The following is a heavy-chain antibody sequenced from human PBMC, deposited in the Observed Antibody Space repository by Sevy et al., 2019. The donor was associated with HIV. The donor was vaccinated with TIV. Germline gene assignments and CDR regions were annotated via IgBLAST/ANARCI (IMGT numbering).Heavy chain of an antibody. J-gene: IGHJ4*02. Sequence: GGSLRLSCAASGFIFNSYAMSWVRQAPGKGLEWVSTISGHGGSTYYADSVKGRFTISRDNSRNTLDLQMNSLRAEDTAVYYCAGGFWSGFDYCGQGILVTVSS. D-gene: IGHD3-3*01. CDR3: AGGFWSGFDY. V-gene: IGHV3-23*01. CDR1: GFIFNSYA. CDR2: ISGHGGST.